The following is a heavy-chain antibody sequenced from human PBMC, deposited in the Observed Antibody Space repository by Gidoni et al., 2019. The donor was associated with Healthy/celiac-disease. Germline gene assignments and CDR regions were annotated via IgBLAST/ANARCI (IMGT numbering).Heavy chain of an antibody. CDR2: MSGSGGST. V-gene: IGHV3-23*01. Sequence: EVQLLESGGGLVQPGGSLRLSCAASGFTFSSYAMSWVRQAPGKGLEWVSAMSGSGGSTYYADSVKGRFTIARDNSKNTLYLQMNSLRAEDTAVYYCAKDYGDYDNWFDPWGQGTLVTVSS. J-gene: IGHJ5*02. CDR3: AKDYGDYDNWFDP. D-gene: IGHD4-17*01. CDR1: GFTFSSYA.